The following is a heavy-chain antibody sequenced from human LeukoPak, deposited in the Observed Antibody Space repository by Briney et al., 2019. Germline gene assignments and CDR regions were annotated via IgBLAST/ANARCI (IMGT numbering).Heavy chain of an antibody. CDR1: GGSISSGGYY. J-gene: IGHJ4*02. Sequence: PSETLSLTCTVSGGSISSGGYYWSWIRQHPGKGLEWIGYIYYSGSTYYNPSLKSRVTISVDTSKNQFSLKLSSVTAADTAVYYCAGGPQGATFPFDYWGQGTLVTVSS. D-gene: IGHD1-26*01. CDR2: IYYSGST. V-gene: IGHV4-31*03. CDR3: AGGPQGATFPFDY.